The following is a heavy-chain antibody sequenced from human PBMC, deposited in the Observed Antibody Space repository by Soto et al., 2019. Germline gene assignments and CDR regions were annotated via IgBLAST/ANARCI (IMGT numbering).Heavy chain of an antibody. CDR3: AMVDVYVTPTPQDV. CDR2: INTYNGNT. V-gene: IGHV1-18*01. Sequence: QVQLVQSGAEVKNPGASVKVSCKASGYTFTRYGIAWARQAPGQGLEWMGWINTYNGNTNYAQNVPGRVTLTTDTSTSTAYMELRSLRSNDTAIYYCAMVDVYVTPTPQDVWGQGTTVIVSS. D-gene: IGHD3-16*01. CDR1: GYTFTRYG. J-gene: IGHJ6*01.